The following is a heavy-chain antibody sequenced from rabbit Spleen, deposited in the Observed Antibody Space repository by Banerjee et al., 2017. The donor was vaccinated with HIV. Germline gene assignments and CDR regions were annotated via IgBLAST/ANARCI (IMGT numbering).Heavy chain of an antibody. CDR2: INTISSGA. CDR1: GFDFSSYG. D-gene: IGHD1-1*01. V-gene: IGHV1S45*01. Sequence: QEQLVESGGGLVQPGGSLTLSCKASGFDFSSYGISWVRQAPGKGLEWIACINTISSGAVYATWAKGRFTISGASWTTVSLQMTRLTAADTATYFCARDTSSSFSSYGMDLWGPGTLVTVS. J-gene: IGHJ6*01. CDR3: ARDTSSSFSSYGMDL.